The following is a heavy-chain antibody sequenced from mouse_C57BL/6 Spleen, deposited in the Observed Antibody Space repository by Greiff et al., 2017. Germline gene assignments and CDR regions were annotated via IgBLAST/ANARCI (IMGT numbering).Heavy chain of an antibody. V-gene: IGHV1-15*01. CDR2: IDPETGGT. J-gene: IGHJ4*01. CDR1: GYTFTDYE. CDR3: TRGGYGSPYAMDY. Sequence: QVQLQQSGAELVRPGASVTLSCKASGYTFTDYEMHWVKQTPVHGLEWIGAIDPETGGTAYNQKFKGKAILTADKSSSTAYMELRSLTSEDSAVYYCTRGGYGSPYAMDYWGQGTSVTVSS. D-gene: IGHD1-1*01.